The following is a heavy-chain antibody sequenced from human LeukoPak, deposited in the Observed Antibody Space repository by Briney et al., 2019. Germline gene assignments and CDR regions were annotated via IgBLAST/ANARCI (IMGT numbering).Heavy chain of an antibody. CDR3: ARVVAVYAFDI. Sequence: GGSLRLSCAASGFTVSSNYMSWVRQAPGKGLEWVSVIYSGGSTYYADSVKDRFTISRDSSKNTLYLQMNSLRAEDTAVYYCARVVAVYAFDIWGQGTMVTVSS. J-gene: IGHJ3*02. D-gene: IGHD2-2*01. V-gene: IGHV3-53*05. CDR1: GFTVSSNY. CDR2: IYSGGST.